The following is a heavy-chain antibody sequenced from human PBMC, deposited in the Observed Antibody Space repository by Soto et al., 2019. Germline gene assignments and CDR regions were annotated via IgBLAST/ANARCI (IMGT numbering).Heavy chain of an antibody. CDR2: ISGSGGST. Sequence: GGSLRLCCAASGFTFSSYAMSWVRQAPGKGLEWVSAISGSGGSTYYADSVKGRFTISRDNSKNTLYLQMNSLRAEDTAVYYCAKGQLLQPDYYYYYGMDVWGQGTTVTVSS. D-gene: IGHD2-2*01. CDR3: AKGQLLQPDYYYYYGMDV. J-gene: IGHJ6*02. V-gene: IGHV3-23*01. CDR1: GFTFSSYA.